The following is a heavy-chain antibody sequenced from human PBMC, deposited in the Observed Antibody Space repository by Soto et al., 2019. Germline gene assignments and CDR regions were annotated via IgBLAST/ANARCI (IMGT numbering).Heavy chain of an antibody. V-gene: IGHV1-69*13. D-gene: IGHD6-6*01. CDR3: ARDVPSGIAARLHAFDI. CDR2: IIPIFGTA. J-gene: IGHJ3*02. Sequence: SVKVSCTASGGTFSSYAISWVRQAPGQGREWMGGIIPIFGTANYAQKFQGRVTITADESTSTAYMELSSLRSEDTAVYYCARDVPSGIAARLHAFDIWGQGXMVTVSS. CDR1: GGTFSSYA.